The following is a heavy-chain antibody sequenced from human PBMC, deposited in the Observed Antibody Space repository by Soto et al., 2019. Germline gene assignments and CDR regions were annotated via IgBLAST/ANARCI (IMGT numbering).Heavy chain of an antibody. CDR2: IDGIGSST. CDR3: AGGLDY. V-gene: IGHV3-23*01. D-gene: IGHD2-15*01. Sequence: EVQLLESGGGLVQPERSLRLSCAASGFTFSNYGMKWVRQAPGKGLEWVSGIDGIGSSTYYADSVKGRFTISRDNSKNTLFLQMNSLRAEDTALYYCAGGLDYWGQGTLVTVSS. CDR1: GFTFSNYG. J-gene: IGHJ4*02.